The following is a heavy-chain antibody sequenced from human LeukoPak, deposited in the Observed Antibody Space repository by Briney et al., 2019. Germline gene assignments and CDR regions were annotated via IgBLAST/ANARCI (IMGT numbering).Heavy chain of an antibody. CDR2: MNGEGTTI. D-gene: IGHD1-7*01. CDR3: ATARNFRFEY. CDR1: GLTFRTTW. J-gene: IGHJ4*02. Sequence: GGSLRLSCATSGLTFRTTWMHWVRRAPGKGLMWVSRMNGEGTTIDYADSVKGRFTVSRDYAKNTLFLQMNNLRTEDTALYFCATARNFRFEYWGQGSLAIVSA. V-gene: IGHV3-74*01.